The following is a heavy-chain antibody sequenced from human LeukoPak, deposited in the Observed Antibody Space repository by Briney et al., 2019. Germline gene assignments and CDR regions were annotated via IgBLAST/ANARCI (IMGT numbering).Heavy chain of an antibody. CDR2: IKQDGSEK. CDR1: GFTFSDYW. D-gene: IGHD3-10*02. J-gene: IGHJ6*04. V-gene: IGHV3-7*01. Sequence: GGSLRLSCAASGFTFSDYWMTWVRQAPGKGLEWVANIKQDGSEKYYVDSVKGRFTISRDNAKNSLYLQMNSLRAEDTAVYYCAELGITMIGGVWGKGTTVTVSS. CDR3: AELGITMIGGV.